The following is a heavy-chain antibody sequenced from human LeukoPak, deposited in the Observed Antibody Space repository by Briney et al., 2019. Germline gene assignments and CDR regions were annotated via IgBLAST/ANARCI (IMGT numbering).Heavy chain of an antibody. V-gene: IGHV3-20*04. CDR2: INWNGGGT. D-gene: IGHD3-22*01. CDR3: ARGPLQTIPTSKIVVYYYPFDY. J-gene: IGHJ4*02. CDR1: GFNFDDYG. Sequence: GGSLRLSCATSGFNFDDYGMSWVRQAPGKGLEWVSGINWNGGGTGYADSVKGRFTISRENAKNSLYLQMNSLKAEDTALYYCARGPLQTIPTSKIVVYYYPFDYWGQGTLVTVSS.